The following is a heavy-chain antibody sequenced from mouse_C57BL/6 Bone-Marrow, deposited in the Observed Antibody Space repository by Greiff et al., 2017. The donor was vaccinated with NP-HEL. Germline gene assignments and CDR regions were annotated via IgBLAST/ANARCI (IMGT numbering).Heavy chain of an antibody. V-gene: IGHV1-80*01. CDR3: ARCLINLLLYVGAMDY. CDR1: GYAFSSYW. Sequence: QVQLQQSGAELVKPGASVKISCKASGYAFSSYWMNWVKQRPGKGLEWIGQIYPGDGDTNYNGKFKGKATLTADKSSSTAYMQLSSLTSEDSAVYFCARCLINLLLYVGAMDYWGQGTSVTVSS. CDR2: IYPGDGDT. D-gene: IGHD1-1*02. J-gene: IGHJ4*01.